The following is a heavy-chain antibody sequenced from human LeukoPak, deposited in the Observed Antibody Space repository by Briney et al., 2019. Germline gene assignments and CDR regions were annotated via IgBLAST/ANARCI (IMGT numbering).Heavy chain of an antibody. Sequence: GGSLRLSCAASGFTVSSNYMSWVRQAPGKGLEWVSIIYSGGSTFYTDSVKGRFTISRDNSKNTLYLQMNSLKAEDTAVYYCAKHYGSGSFDYWGQGTLVTVSS. V-gene: IGHV3-53*01. J-gene: IGHJ4*02. CDR1: GFTVSSNY. CDR2: IYSGGST. CDR3: AKHYGSGSFDY. D-gene: IGHD3-10*01.